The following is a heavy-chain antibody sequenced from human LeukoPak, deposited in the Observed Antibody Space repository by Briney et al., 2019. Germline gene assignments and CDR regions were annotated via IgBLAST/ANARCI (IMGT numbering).Heavy chain of an antibody. J-gene: IGHJ4*02. CDR2: MNPNNAYT. D-gene: IGHD3-16*01. CDR1: GYTFIDFD. V-gene: IGHV1-8*03. CDR3: ARLGGRAAKDDRLDY. Sequence: ASVKVSCKASGYTFIDFDINWVRQATGQGLEWMGWMNPNNAYTGYSQKFQGRVTFTRDTSTSTAFMELNSLNSEDTALYYCARLGGRAAKDDRLDYWGQGTLVTVSS.